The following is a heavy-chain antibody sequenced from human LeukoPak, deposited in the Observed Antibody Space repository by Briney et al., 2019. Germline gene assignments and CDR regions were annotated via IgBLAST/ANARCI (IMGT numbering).Heavy chain of an antibody. Sequence: PSETLSLTCAVYGGSFSGYYWSWIRQPPGKGLEWIGEINHSGSTNYNPSLKSRVPISVDTSKNQFSLKLRSVTAADTAVYYCARARVITQLDYWGQGTLVTVSS. CDR1: GGSFSGYY. J-gene: IGHJ4*02. V-gene: IGHV4-34*01. CDR2: INHSGST. CDR3: ARARVITQLDY. D-gene: IGHD3-22*01.